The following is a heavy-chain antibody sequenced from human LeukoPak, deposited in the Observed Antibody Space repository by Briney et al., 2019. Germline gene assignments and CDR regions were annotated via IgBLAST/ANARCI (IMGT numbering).Heavy chain of an antibody. CDR1: GGSFSGYY. CDR3: ARYSADRYCSSTSCYIRSSSSLDY. Sequence: SENLSLTCAVYGGSFSGYYWSWIRQPPGKGLEWVGEINHSGSTNYNPSLKSRVTISVDTSKNQFSLKLSSVTAADTAVYYCARYSADRYCSSTSCYIRSSSSLDYWGQGTLVTVSS. V-gene: IGHV4-34*01. J-gene: IGHJ4*02. CDR2: INHSGST. D-gene: IGHD2-2*02.